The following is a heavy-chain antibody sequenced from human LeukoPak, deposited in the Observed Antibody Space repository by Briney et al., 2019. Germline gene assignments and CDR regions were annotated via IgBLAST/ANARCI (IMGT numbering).Heavy chain of an antibody. V-gene: IGHV4-39*01. CDR2: IYYSGST. CDR3: ASLSYDYVWGSYRPWYFDY. J-gene: IGHJ4*02. CDR1: GGSISSSSYY. Sequence: SETLSLTCTVSGGSISSSSYYWGWIRQPPGKGLEWIGSIYYSGSTYYNPSLKSRVTISVGTSKNQFSLKLSSVTAADTAVYYCASLSYDYVWGSYRPWYFDYWGQGTLVTVSS. D-gene: IGHD3-16*02.